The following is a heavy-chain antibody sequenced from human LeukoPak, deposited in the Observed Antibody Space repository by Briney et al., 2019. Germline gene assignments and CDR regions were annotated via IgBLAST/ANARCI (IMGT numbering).Heavy chain of an antibody. V-gene: IGHV3-23*01. Sequence: PGGSLRLSCAASGLTFSDYAMRWVRQAPGKGLEWVSTISGSGGDTYYADSVKGRFTISRDNSKNTLYLQMNSLRAEDTAVYYCAKPLMYYYDSSGYYFPFDSGGQGTLVTVSS. D-gene: IGHD3-22*01. CDR3: AKPLMYYYDSSGYYFPFDS. CDR2: ISGSGGDT. CDR1: GLTFSDYA. J-gene: IGHJ4*02.